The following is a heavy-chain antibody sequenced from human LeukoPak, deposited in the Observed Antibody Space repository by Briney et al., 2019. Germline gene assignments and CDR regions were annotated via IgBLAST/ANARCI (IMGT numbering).Heavy chain of an antibody. CDR1: GFTFTNY. CDR3: VKDLPASGWYS. V-gene: IGHV3-23*01. D-gene: IGHD6-19*01. Sequence: PGGSLRLSCAGSGFTFTNYMAWARQAPGMGLEWVSAITGIGDYTYYTDSVKGRFTISRDNSKNTLYLQMNSLRGEDTAIYYCVKDLPASGWYSWGQGTLVTVSS. CDR2: ITGIGDYT. J-gene: IGHJ4*02.